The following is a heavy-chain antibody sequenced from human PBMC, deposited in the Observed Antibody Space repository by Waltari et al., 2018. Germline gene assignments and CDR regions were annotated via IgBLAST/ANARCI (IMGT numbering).Heavy chain of an antibody. Sequence: EVQLVQSGAEVRKPGESLKICCTTSGFIFTNFWIGWVRQMPGKGLEWMGFIYPSASTTRYSPSFQGQVTISADKSVTTAYLQWSSLKASDTAMYYCTRIPSVGELFLYFDFWGQGTLLTVSS. V-gene: IGHV5-51*01. J-gene: IGHJ4*02. CDR2: IYPSASTT. D-gene: IGHD3-10*01. CDR3: TRIPSVGELFLYFDF. CDR1: GFIFTNFW.